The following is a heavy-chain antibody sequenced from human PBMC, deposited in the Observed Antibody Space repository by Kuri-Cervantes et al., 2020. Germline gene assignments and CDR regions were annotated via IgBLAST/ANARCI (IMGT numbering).Heavy chain of an antibody. Sequence: GGSLRLSCAASGFTFSSYGMHWVRQAPGKGLEWVAVISYDGSNKYYADSVKGRFTISRDNSKNTLYLQMNSLRDEDTAVYYCARDSPDLGYCSGGSCYDYYGMDVWGQGTTVTVSS. J-gene: IGHJ6*02. CDR2: ISYDGSNK. V-gene: IGHV3-30*03. CDR3: ARDSPDLGYCSGGSCYDYYGMDV. CDR1: GFTFSSYG. D-gene: IGHD2-15*01.